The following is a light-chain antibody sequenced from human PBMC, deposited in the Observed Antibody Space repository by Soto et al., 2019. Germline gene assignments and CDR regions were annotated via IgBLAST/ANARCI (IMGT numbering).Light chain of an antibody. CDR3: QQYNNWPPWT. CDR1: HSVSNN. J-gene: IGKJ1*01. CDR2: GAS. V-gene: IGKV3-15*01. Sequence: EIVMTQSPATLSVSPGERATLSCRASHSVSNNLAWYQHKPGQAPRLLIYGASTRAPGIPGRFSGSGSGTEFTLSISSLQSEDFAVYYCQQYNNWPPWTFGQGTKVEIK.